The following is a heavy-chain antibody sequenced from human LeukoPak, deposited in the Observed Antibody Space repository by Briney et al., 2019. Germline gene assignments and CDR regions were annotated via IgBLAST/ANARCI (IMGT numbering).Heavy chain of an antibody. J-gene: IGHJ4*02. Sequence: GRSLRLSCAASGFTFSSYAMHWVRQAPGKGLEWVAVIWYDGSNKYYADSVKSRFTISRDNSKNTLYLQMNSLRAEDTAVYYCARDSLGFDYWGQGTLVTVSS. V-gene: IGHV3-33*01. CDR3: ARDSLGFDY. CDR2: IWYDGSNK. D-gene: IGHD7-27*01. CDR1: GFTFSSYA.